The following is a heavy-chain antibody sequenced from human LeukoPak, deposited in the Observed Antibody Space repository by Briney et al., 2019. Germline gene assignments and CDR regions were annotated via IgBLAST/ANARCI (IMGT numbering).Heavy chain of an antibody. CDR2: ISGSGGNT. CDR3: AKGAIAALNAYFDY. J-gene: IGHJ4*02. Sequence: GGSLRLSCGASGFSFTTYWMGWVRQAPGKGLEWVSAISGSGGNTYYADSVKGRFTISRDNSRNTLYLQMNSLRAEDTAVYYCAKGAIAALNAYFDYWGQGTLVTVSS. D-gene: IGHD2-15*01. V-gene: IGHV3-23*01. CDR1: GFSFTTYW.